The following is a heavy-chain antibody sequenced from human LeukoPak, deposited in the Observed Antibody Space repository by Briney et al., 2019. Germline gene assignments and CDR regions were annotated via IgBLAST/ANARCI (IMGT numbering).Heavy chain of an antibody. CDR1: GFTFSSFG. D-gene: IGHD3-10*01. Sequence: GGSLRLSCAASGFTFSSFGMHWVRQAPGKGLEWVAFIWYDGSKKDYADPVKGRFTISRDNSENTLYLQMNSLRAEDTAVYYCAKGEYYGSGGVEVWGEGTTVTISS. CDR3: AKGEYYGSGGVEV. J-gene: IGHJ6*04. V-gene: IGHV3-30*02. CDR2: IWYDGSKK.